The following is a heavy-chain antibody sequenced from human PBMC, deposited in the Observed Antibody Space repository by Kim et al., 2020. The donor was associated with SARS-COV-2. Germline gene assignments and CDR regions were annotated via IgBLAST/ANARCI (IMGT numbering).Heavy chain of an antibody. CDR2: IYYSGST. CDR1: GGSISSYY. J-gene: IGHJ4*02. Sequence: PSETLSLTCTVSGGSISSYYWSWIRQPPGKGLEWIGYIYYSGSTNYNPSLKSRVTISVDTSKNQFSLKLSSVTAADTAVYYCARVHYGDYAFDYWGQGTLVTVSS. CDR3: ARVHYGDYAFDY. V-gene: IGHV4-59*01. D-gene: IGHD4-17*01.